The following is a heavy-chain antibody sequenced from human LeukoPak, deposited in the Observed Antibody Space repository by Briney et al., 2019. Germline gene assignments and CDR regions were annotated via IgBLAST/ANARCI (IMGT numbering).Heavy chain of an antibody. CDR2: ISYDGSNK. CDR1: GFTFSSYA. D-gene: IGHD3-22*01. J-gene: IGHJ3*02. CDR3: AREGAVAYYDSSGSRDAFDI. V-gene: IGHV3-30*04. Sequence: TGGSLRLSCAASGFTFSSYAMHWVRQAPGKGLEWVAVISYDGSNKYYADSVKGRFTISRDNSKNTLYLQMNSLRAEDTAVYYCAREGAVAYYDSSGSRDAFDIRGQGTMVTVSS.